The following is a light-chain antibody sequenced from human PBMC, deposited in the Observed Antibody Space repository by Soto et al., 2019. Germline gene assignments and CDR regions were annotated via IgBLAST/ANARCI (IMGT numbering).Light chain of an antibody. J-gene: IGLJ2*01. Sequence: QSVLTQPPSVSAAPGQKVTISCSGSTSNIGNSDVSWYLQFPGTAPKLLIYDNNKRPSGIPDRFSASKSGTSATLGITGLQTGDEADYYCGTWDSSLIIVVFGGGTKLTVL. CDR3: GTWDSSLIIVV. CDR1: TSNIGNSD. V-gene: IGLV1-51*01. CDR2: DNN.